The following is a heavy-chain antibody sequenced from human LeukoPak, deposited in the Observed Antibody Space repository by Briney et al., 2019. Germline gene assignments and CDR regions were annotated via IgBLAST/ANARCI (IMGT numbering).Heavy chain of an antibody. CDR3: ARQEVDYYDSSGYLY. CDR1: GGSISSSSYY. Sequence: SETLSLTCTVSGGSISSSSYYWGWIRQPPGKGLEWIGSIYYSGSTYYNPSLKSRVTISVDTSKNQFSLKLGSVTAADTAVYYCARQEVDYYDSSGYLYWGQGTLVTVSS. D-gene: IGHD3-22*01. CDR2: IYYSGST. J-gene: IGHJ4*02. V-gene: IGHV4-39*01.